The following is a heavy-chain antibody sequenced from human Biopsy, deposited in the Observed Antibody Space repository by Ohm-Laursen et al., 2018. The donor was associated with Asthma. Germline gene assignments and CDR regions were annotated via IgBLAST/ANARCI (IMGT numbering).Heavy chain of an antibody. J-gene: IGHJ4*02. CDR1: GFTFSSYG. CDR2: ISYDGSNK. V-gene: IGHV3-30*03. CDR3: ASQSSGTDFWSGYYYFDY. D-gene: IGHD3-3*01. Sequence: SLRLSCAATGFTFSSYGMHWVRQAPGTGLEWVAVISYDGSNKYYADSVKGRFTISRDNSKNTLYLQMNSLRAEDTAVYYCASQSSGTDFWSGYYYFDYWGQGTLVTVSS.